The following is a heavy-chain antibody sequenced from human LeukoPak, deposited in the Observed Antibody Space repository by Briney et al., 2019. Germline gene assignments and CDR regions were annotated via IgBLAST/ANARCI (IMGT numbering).Heavy chain of an antibody. CDR2: IARDGSHT. CDR1: GFTFSTYF. CDR3: ARERQDTILHSGAFDI. D-gene: IGHD2-21*01. J-gene: IGHJ3*02. Sequence: GGALRLSCAASGFTFSTYFMHWVRQAPGKGLEGVADIARDGSHTFYVESVKGRFTISRENSKNTLYLQMNSLRAEDTAVYFCARERQDTILHSGAFDIWGQGTMVTVSS. V-gene: IGHV3-30-3*01.